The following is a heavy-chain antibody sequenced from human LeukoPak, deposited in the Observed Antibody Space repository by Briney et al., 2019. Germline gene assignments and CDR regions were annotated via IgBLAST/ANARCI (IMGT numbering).Heavy chain of an antibody. V-gene: IGHV4-4*07. Sequence: SETLSLTCTVSGGSINSYYWSWIRQPAGKGLEWIGRIYTSETTNYNPSLKSRVTMSVDASKNQFSLQLSSVTAADTAVYYCAKSPPNSNYIDYWGQGTLVTVSS. CDR2: IYTSETT. D-gene: IGHD4-11*01. CDR1: GGSINSYY. J-gene: IGHJ4*02. CDR3: AKSPPNSNYIDY.